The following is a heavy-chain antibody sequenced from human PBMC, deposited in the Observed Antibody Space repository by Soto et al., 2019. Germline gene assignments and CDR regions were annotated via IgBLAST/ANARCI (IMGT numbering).Heavy chain of an antibody. V-gene: IGHV3-33*01. J-gene: IGHJ3*02. CDR2: IWYDGSNK. CDR1: GFTFSSYG. Sequence: ESGGGVVQPGRSLRLSCAASGFTFSSYGMHWVRQAPGKGLEWVAVIWYDGSNKYYADSVKGRFTISRDNSKNTLYLQMNSLRAEDTAVYYCARGFFCSSTSCYAAGADAFHIWGQGTMVTVSS. D-gene: IGHD2-2*01. CDR3: ARGFFCSSTSCYAAGADAFHI.